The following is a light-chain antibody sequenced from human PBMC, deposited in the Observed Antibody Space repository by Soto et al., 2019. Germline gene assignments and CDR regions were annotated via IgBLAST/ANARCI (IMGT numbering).Light chain of an antibody. CDR3: SSYTTSNTRQIV. CDR1: SSDVGGYNY. V-gene: IGLV2-14*03. J-gene: IGLJ1*01. Sequence: QSVLTQPASVSGSPGQSINISCTGTSSDVGGYNYVSWYQHHPGKAPKLIIYDVSNRPSGVSNPFSGSKSGNTASLTISGLRPEDEADYYCSSYTTSNTRQIVFGTGTKV. CDR2: DVS.